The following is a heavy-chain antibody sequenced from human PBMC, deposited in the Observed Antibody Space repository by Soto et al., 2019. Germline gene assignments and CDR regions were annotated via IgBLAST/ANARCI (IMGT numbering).Heavy chain of an antibody. CDR1: GFILSDCA. CDR2: ISSSSSVI. CDR3: ARDLSWGSNWYYYMDV. Sequence: EVQLVESGGGLVQPGGSLRLSCATSGFILSDCAMNWVRQAPGKGLEWVSYISSSSSVIDYAASVKGPFTVSRDNARNSLYLQMNSLRAEDTAVYYCARDLSWGSNWYYYMDVWGKGTTVTVSS. V-gene: IGHV3-48*01. J-gene: IGHJ6*03. D-gene: IGHD7-27*01.